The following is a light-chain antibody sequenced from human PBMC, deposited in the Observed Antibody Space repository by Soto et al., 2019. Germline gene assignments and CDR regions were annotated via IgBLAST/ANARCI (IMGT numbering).Light chain of an antibody. CDR2: GAS. V-gene: IGKV3-15*01. CDR3: QQYNNWPPWT. Sequence: EIVMTQSPATLSVSPGERATLSCRASQSVSSNLAWYQQKPGQAPRLPIYGASTRATGIPARFSGSGSGTEFTLTISSLQSEDFAVYYCQQYNNWPPWTFGQGTKV. CDR1: QSVSSN. J-gene: IGKJ1*01.